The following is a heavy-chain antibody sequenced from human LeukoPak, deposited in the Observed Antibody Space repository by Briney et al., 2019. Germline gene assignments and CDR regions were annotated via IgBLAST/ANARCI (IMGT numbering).Heavy chain of an antibody. V-gene: IGHV3-74*01. Sequence: GGSLRLSCAASGFSFSNYWLFWVRQAPGKGLVWVSRINSDGAITGYADSVKGRFAISRDNAKNTLYLQMNSLTAEDTAVYYCTREFYGSTIYWGQGTLVTVSS. CDR2: INSDGAIT. CDR3: TREFYGSTIY. D-gene: IGHD3-10*01. J-gene: IGHJ4*02. CDR1: GFSFSNYW.